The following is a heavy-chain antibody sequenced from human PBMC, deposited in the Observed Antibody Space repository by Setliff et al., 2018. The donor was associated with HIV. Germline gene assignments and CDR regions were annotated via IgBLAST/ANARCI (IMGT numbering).Heavy chain of an antibody. CDR1: GYSISSGYY. J-gene: IGHJ4*02. CDR3: ARVPFTTGFDY. V-gene: IGHV4-38-2*01. Sequence: PSETLSLTCAVSGYSISSGYYWGWIRQPPGRGLEWIGNIYHSGGTHYNPSLRRRVTISVDTSKNHFSLKLSSVTAADTAVFYCARVPFTTGFDYWGQGILVTVSS. CDR2: IYHSGGT. D-gene: IGHD3-3*01.